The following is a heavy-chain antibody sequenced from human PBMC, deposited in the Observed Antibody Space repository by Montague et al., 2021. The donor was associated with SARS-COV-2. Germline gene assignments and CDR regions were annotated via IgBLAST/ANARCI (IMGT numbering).Heavy chain of an antibody. J-gene: IGHJ6*02. Sequence: CAISGDSVSSNSAAWNWIRQSPSRGLEWLGRTYYRSKWYNDYAVSVKSRITINPDTSKNQFSLQLNSATPEDTAVYYCGRQPLGYDFVYYYYGMDVWGQGTTVTVSS. CDR2: TYYRSKWYN. V-gene: IGHV6-1*01. CDR3: GRQPLGYDFVYYYYGMDV. D-gene: IGHD5-12*01. CDR1: GDSVSSNSAA.